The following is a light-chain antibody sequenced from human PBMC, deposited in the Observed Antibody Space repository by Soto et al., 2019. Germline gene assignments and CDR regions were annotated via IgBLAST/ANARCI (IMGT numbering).Light chain of an antibody. CDR2: RNN. CDR3: AAWDDSLSHEV. J-gene: IGLJ2*01. CDR1: SSNIGSNF. V-gene: IGLV1-47*01. Sequence: QSVLTQPPSVSAAPGQKVTISCSGSSSNIGSNFVYWYQQLPGTAPKLLIYRNNQRPSGVPDRFSGSKSGTSASLAISGLRSEDEADYYCAAWDDSLSHEVFGGGTKVTVL.